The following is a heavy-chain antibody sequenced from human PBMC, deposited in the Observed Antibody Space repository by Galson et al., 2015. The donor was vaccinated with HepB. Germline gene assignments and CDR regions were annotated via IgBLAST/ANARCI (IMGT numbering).Heavy chain of an antibody. CDR2: ISYDGSNK. D-gene: IGHD5-12*01. J-gene: IGHJ4*02. CDR1: GFTFSSYA. Sequence: SLRLSCAASGFTFSSYAMHWVRQAPGKGLEWVAVISYDGSNKYYADSVKGRFTISRDNSKNTLYLQMNSLRAEDTAVYYCARGRYSGYDKLDYWGQGTLVTVSS. V-gene: IGHV3-30*04. CDR3: ARGRYSGYDKLDY.